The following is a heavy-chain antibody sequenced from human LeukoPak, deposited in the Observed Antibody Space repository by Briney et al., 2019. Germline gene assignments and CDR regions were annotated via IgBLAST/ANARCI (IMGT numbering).Heavy chain of an antibody. CDR1: AGTFSSYA. Sequence: SVKVSCEASAGTFSSYAISWVRQAPGQGLEWMGGIIPIFGTANYAQKFQGRVTITADEYTSTAYMELSSLRSEDTAVYYCARAENYDILTGSDYYYYGMDVWGKGTTVTVSS. CDR3: ARAENYDILTGSDYYYYGMDV. D-gene: IGHD3-9*01. V-gene: IGHV1-69*13. J-gene: IGHJ6*04. CDR2: IIPIFGTA.